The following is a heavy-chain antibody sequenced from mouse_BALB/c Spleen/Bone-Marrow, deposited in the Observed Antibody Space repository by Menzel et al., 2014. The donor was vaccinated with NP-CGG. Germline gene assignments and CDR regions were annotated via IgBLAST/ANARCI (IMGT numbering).Heavy chain of an antibody. D-gene: IGHD1-1*01. CDR3: ERGDYGSNYDDN. J-gene: IGHJ2*01. V-gene: IGHV3-6*02. CDR1: GYSITSGFY. CDR2: ISYDGTD. Sequence: EVQLQQSGPGLVKPSQSLSLTCSVTGYSITSGFYWNWIRQFPGNKLEWKGYISYDGTDNYNPSLKNRISITRDTSKNQFFLRLNSVTTEDTATYYCERGDYGSNYDDNWGQGTTLTVSS.